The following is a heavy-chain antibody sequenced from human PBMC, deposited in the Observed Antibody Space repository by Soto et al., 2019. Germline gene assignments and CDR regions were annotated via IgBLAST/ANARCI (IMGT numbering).Heavy chain of an antibody. V-gene: IGHV4-30-4*01. D-gene: IGHD3-22*01. J-gene: IGHJ4*02. Sequence: QVQLQESGPGLVKPSQTLSLTCTVSGGSISSGDYYWSWLRQPPGKGLEWIGYMYKGGSTYYNPSLESRLSISTDTSRNQFSLKLSSVTAADTAIYYCARSRDYFDKNGRRFFFDNWGQGTLVTVSS. CDR1: GGSISSGDYY. CDR3: ARSRDYFDKNGRRFFFDN. CDR2: MYKGGST.